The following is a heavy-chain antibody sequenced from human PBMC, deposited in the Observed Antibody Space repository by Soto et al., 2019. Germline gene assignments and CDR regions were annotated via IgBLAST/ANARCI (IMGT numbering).Heavy chain of an antibody. CDR1: GGSISSSSYY. CDR2: IYYSGST. CDR3: ARGSLLRGYCSSTSCKNPFRDY. V-gene: IGHV4-39*07. D-gene: IGHD2-2*01. J-gene: IGHJ4*02. Sequence: SETLSLTCTVSGGSISSSSYYWGWIRQPPGKGLEWIGSIYYSGSTYYNPSLKSRVTISVDTSKNQFSLKLSSVTAADTAVYYCARGSLLRGYCSSTSCKNPFRDYWGQGTLVTVSS.